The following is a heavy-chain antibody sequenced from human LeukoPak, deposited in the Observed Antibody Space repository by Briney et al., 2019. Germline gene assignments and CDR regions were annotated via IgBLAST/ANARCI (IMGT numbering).Heavy chain of an antibody. D-gene: IGHD3-22*01. Sequence: GGSLRLSCAASGFTFSSYGMHWVRQAPGKGLEWVAVIWYDRSNKYYADSVKGRFTISRDNSKNTLYLQMNSLRAEDTAVYYCARGLDYYDSSGLDYWGQGTLVTVSS. CDR3: ARGLDYYDSSGLDY. CDR2: IWYDRSNK. J-gene: IGHJ4*02. CDR1: GFTFSSYG. V-gene: IGHV3-33*01.